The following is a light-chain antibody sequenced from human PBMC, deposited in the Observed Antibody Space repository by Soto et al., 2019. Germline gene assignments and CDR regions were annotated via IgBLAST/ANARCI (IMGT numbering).Light chain of an antibody. V-gene: IGKV1-39*01. J-gene: IGKJ1*01. Sequence: DIQMTQSPSSLSASVGDRVTISCRASQIISTYLNWYQQKPGTAPRLLISRASSVKSGVPPRFSGSGSGRDFTLIISSLRPEDIATYFCQQSYTSPPWTFGQGTKVEVK. CDR3: QQSYTSPPWT. CDR1: QIISTY. CDR2: RAS.